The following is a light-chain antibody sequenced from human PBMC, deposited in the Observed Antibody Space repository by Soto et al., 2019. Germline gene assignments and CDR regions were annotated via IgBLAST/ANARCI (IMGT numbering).Light chain of an antibody. J-gene: IGKJ4*01. CDR3: QNYNSAPLT. CDR2: AAS. CDR1: QNIIFY. V-gene: IGKV1-39*01. Sequence: DIQMTQSPSSLSASVGDRVTITCRASQNIIFYLNWYQQKPGKAPKLLIYAASNLQSGVPSRFSGSGSGTDFTLTVSNLQPEDFATYFCQNYNSAPLTFGGGTKVDIK.